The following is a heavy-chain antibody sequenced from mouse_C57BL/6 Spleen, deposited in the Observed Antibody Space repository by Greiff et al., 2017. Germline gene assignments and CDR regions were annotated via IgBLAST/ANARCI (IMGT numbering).Heavy chain of an antibody. Sequence: VQLQQPGAELVKPGASVKMSCKASGYTFTSYWITWVKQRPGQGLEWIGDIYPGSGSTNYNEKFKSKATLTVDTSSSTAYMQLSSLTSEDSAVYYCAREGYYGSSYEDYAMDYWGQGTSVTVSS. CDR3: AREGYYGSSYEDYAMDY. J-gene: IGHJ4*01. V-gene: IGHV1-55*01. CDR2: IYPGSGST. CDR1: GYTFTSYW. D-gene: IGHD1-1*01.